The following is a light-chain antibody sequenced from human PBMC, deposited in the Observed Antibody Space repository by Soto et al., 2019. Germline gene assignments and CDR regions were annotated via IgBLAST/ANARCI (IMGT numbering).Light chain of an antibody. CDR2: DAS. V-gene: IGKV1-5*01. CDR3: QQYSSNLYT. CDR1: HSISTH. J-gene: IGKJ2*01. Sequence: EIQMTQSPSTLSASVGDRVTITCRASHSISTHLAWYQQKPGKAPEVLIYDASTLESGVPSRFSGSGSGTKFTLTISSLQPDDFATYYCQQYSSNLYTFGQGTKLEIK.